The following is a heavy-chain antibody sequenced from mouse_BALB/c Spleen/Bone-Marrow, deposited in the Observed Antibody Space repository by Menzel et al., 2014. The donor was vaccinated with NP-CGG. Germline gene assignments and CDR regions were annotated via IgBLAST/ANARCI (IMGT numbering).Heavy chain of an antibody. Sequence: EVKLEESGGGLVQPGGSLRLSCETSGFTFTDYYMSWVRQPPGKALEWLGFIRNKAKGYTTDYSASVKGRFTISRDNSQSISYLQMNTLRAEDSATYYCARDENVGIYWYFDVWGAGTTVPVSS. CDR1: GFTFTDYY. J-gene: IGHJ1*01. CDR3: ARDENVGIYWYFDV. V-gene: IGHV7-3*02. CDR2: IRNKAKGYTT.